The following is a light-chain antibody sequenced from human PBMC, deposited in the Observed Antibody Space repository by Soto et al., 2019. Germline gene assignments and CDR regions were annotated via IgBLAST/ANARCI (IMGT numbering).Light chain of an antibody. J-gene: IGKJ1*01. CDR1: QTISSW. CDR3: QHYNSYSEA. Sequence: DIQMTQSPSTLSGSVGDRVTITCRASQTISSWLAWYQQKPRKAPNLLIYKASTLKSEVPSRFSGSGSWTEFTLTISSLQPDDFATYYCQHYNSYSEAFGQETKVDIK. V-gene: IGKV1-5*03. CDR2: KAS.